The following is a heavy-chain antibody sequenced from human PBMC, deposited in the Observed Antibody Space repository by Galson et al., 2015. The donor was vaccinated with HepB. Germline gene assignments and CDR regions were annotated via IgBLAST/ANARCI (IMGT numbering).Heavy chain of an antibody. Sequence: SLRLSCAASGFTFSDYYMSWIRQAPGKGLEWVSYISSSSSYTNYADSVKGRFTISRDNAKNSLYLQMNSLRAEDTAVYYCARAYFTDFYFDPWGQGTLVTVSS. J-gene: IGHJ5*02. V-gene: IGHV3-11*05. CDR3: ARAYFTDFYFDP. CDR2: ISSSSSYT. CDR1: GFTFSDYY. D-gene: IGHD2/OR15-2a*01.